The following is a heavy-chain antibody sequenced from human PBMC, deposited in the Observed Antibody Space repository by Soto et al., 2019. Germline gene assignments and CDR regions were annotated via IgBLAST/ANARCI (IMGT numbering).Heavy chain of an antibody. D-gene: IGHD3-22*01. J-gene: IGHJ4*02. Sequence: ASVKVSCTASGYTFTSYAIHWVRQAPGQRLEWMGWINAGNGNTKYSQKFQGRVTITRDTSASTAYMELSSLRSEDTAVYYCARYYYDSSETYYFDYWGQGTLVTVSS. CDR2: INAGNGNT. V-gene: IGHV1-3*01. CDR1: GYTFTSYA. CDR3: ARYYYDSSETYYFDY.